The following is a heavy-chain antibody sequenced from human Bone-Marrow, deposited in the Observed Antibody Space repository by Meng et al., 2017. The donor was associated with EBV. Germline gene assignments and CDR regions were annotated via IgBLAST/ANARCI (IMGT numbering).Heavy chain of an antibody. D-gene: IGHD2/OR15-2a*01. CDR1: GGSISSGDYS. Sequence: QASVPRPVKPSQTLSLTCAVSGGSISSGDYSWSWIRQPPGKGLEWIGNIYHSGSTFYNSSLNSRVTISVDRSKNQFSLKLTSVTAADTAVYYCARGNTFPEYYFGYWGQGTLVTVSS. V-gene: IGHV4-30-2*01. J-gene: IGHJ4*02. CDR3: ARGNTFPEYYFGY. CDR2: IYHSGST.